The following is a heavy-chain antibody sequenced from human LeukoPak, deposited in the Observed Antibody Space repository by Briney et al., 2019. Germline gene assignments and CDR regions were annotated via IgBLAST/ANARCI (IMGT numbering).Heavy chain of an antibody. J-gene: IGHJ4*02. CDR3: AREWAYCGGDCYSESFDY. Sequence: GRSLRLSCAASGFTFSSYAMHWVRQAPGKGLEWVAVISYDGSNKYYADSVKGRFTISRDNSKNTLYLQMNSLRAEDTAVYYCAREWAYCGGDCYSESFDYWGQGTLVTVSS. D-gene: IGHD2-21*02. CDR2: ISYDGSNK. V-gene: IGHV3-30-3*01. CDR1: GFTFSSYA.